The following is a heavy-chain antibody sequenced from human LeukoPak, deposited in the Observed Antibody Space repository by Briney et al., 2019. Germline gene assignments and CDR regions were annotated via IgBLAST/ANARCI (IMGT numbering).Heavy chain of an antibody. D-gene: IGHD3-22*01. CDR1: GGTFSSYA. Sequence: GSSVKVSCKASGGTFSSYAISWVRQAPGQGLEWMGGIIPIFGTANYAQKFQGRVTITADESTSTAYMELSSLRSEDTAVYYCAREWERTYYYDSSGYRTDAFDIWGQGTMVTVSS. CDR3: AREWERTYYYDSSGYRTDAFDI. J-gene: IGHJ3*02. V-gene: IGHV1-69*01. CDR2: IIPIFGTA.